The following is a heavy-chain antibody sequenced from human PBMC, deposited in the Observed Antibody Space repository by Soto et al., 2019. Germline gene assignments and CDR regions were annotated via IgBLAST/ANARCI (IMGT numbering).Heavy chain of an antibody. D-gene: IGHD3-3*01. V-gene: IGHV3-30*18. CDR2: ISYDGSNK. CDR1: GFTFSSYG. J-gene: IGHJ3*02. Sequence: QVQLVESGGGVVQPGRSLRLSCAASGFTFSSYGMHWVRQAPGKGLEWVAVISYDGSNKYYADSVKGRFTISRDNSKNTLYLQMHSLRAEDTAVYYCAKDASTYYDFWSGYYSPMGINHDAFDIWGQGTMVTVSS. CDR3: AKDASTYYDFWSGYYSPMGINHDAFDI.